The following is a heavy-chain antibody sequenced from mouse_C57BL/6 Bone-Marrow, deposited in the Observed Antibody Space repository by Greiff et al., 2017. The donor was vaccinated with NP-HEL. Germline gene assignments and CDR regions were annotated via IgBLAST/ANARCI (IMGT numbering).Heavy chain of an antibody. CDR2: IDPSDSYT. CDR1: GYTFTSYW. D-gene: IGHD1-1*01. V-gene: IGHV1-59*01. Sequence: VKLQQPGAELVRPGTSVKLSCKASGYTFTSYWMHWVKQRPGQGLEWIGVIDPSDSYTNYNQKFKGKATLTVDTSSSTAYMQLSSLTSEDSAVYYCASLFITTVVATEYWGQGTTLTVSS. J-gene: IGHJ2*01. CDR3: ASLFITTVVATEY.